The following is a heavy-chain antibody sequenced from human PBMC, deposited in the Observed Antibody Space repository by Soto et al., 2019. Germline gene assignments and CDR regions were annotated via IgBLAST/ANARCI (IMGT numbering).Heavy chain of an antibody. CDR3: ARDPALGLFDY. J-gene: IGHJ4*02. Sequence: GGSLRLSCAASGFTFSSYWMRWVRQAPGKGLVWVSRINSDGSSTNYADSVKGRFTISRDNAKNTLYLQMNSLRAEDTAVYYCARDPALGLFDYWGQGTLVTVSS. V-gene: IGHV3-74*01. D-gene: IGHD7-27*01. CDR1: GFTFSSYW. CDR2: INSDGSST.